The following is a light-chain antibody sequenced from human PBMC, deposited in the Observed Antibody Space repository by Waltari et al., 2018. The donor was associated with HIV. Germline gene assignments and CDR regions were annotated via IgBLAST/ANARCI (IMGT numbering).Light chain of an antibody. V-gene: IGLV1-47*01. CDR2: RNN. CDR1: NSNVGHNY. CDR3: AAWDDSLSGRV. J-gene: IGLJ3*02. Sequence: QSVLTQPPSASGTPGQRVTISCSGSNSNVGHNYVSWYHHLPGTTPKRLIYRNNPPHSGDPDRCSGSKSVTSASLAISGLRSEDEADYYCAAWDDSLSGRVFGGGTKLTV.